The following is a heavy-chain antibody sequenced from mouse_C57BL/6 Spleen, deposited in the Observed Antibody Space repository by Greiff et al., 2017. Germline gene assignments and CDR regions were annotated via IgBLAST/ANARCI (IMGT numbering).Heavy chain of an antibody. CDR3: ARDRAVFDY. V-gene: IGHV5-4*01. J-gene: IGHJ2*01. CDR1: GFTFSSYA. D-gene: IGHD3-3*01. Sequence: DVKLVESGGGLVKPGGSLKLSCAASGFTFSSYAMSWVRQTPEKRLEWVATISDGGSYTYYPDNVKGRFTISRDNAKNNLYLQISHLKSEDTAMYYCARDRAVFDYWGQGTTLTVSS. CDR2: ISDGGSYT.